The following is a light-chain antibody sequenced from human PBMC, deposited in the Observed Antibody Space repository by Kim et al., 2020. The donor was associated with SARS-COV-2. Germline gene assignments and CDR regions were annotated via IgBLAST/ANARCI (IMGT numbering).Light chain of an antibody. V-gene: IGKV3-20*01. CDR3: QQYGSSPWT. Sequence: SPGERTTLSCRASKSVSSSYLAWYQQKPGQAPRLLIYAASTWATGIPDRFSGSGSGTEFTLTISRLEPEDFAVYYCQQYGSSPWTFGQGTKVDIK. CDR2: AAS. CDR1: KSVSSSY. J-gene: IGKJ1*01.